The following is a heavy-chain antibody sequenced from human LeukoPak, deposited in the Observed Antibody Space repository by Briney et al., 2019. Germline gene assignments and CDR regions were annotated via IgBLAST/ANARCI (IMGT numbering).Heavy chain of an antibody. CDR1: GFTFDDYA. J-gene: IGHJ4*02. CDR3: ARDAVLRNIAAAGYFDN. CDR2: ISWDGGST. Sequence: PGGSLRLSCAASGFTFDDYAIHWVRQAPGKGLEWVSLISWDGGSTYYADSVKGRFTISRDNSKNSLYLQMNSLRAEDTALFYCARDAVLRNIAAAGYFDNWGQGTLVTVSS. V-gene: IGHV3-43D*03. D-gene: IGHD6-13*01.